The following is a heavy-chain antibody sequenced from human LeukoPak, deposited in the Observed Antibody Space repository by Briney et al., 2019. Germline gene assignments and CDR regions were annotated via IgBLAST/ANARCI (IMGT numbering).Heavy chain of an antibody. CDR1: GFTFSSYS. CDR3: ARDGSGGSSGYLS. CDR2: IYSGSST. Sequence: PGGSLRLSCAASGFTFSSYSMNWVRQAPGKGLEWVSVIYSGSSTYYADSVKGRFTISRDNSKNTLYLQMNSLRAEDTAVYYCARDGSGGSSGYLSWGQGTLVTVSS. D-gene: IGHD3-22*01. V-gene: IGHV3-66*01. J-gene: IGHJ5*02.